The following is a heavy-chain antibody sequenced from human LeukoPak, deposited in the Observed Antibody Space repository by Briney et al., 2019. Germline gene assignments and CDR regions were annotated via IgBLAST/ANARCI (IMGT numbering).Heavy chain of an antibody. CDR2: ISYDGSNK. CDR1: GFTFSSYA. CDR3: ARDASGSYELDY. Sequence: GGSLRLSCAASGFTFSSYAMHWVRQAPGKGLEWVAVISYDGSNKYYADSVKGRFTISRDNSKNTLYLQMNSLRAEDTAVYYCARDASGSYELDYWGQGTPVTVSS. J-gene: IGHJ4*02. V-gene: IGHV3-30-3*01. D-gene: IGHD3-10*01.